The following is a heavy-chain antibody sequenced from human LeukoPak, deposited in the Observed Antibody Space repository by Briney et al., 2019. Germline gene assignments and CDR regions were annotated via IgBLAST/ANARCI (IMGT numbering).Heavy chain of an antibody. CDR3: ARHGGYFGYSYGQGNYYDSSGPPDY. Sequence: SETLSLTCTVSGGSISCSSYYWGWIRQPPGKGLEWIGSIYYSGSTYYNPSLKSRVTISVDTSKNQFSLKLSSETAADTAVYYCARHGGYFGYSYGQGNYYDSSGPPDYWGQGTLVTVSS. CDR1: GGSISCSSYY. J-gene: IGHJ4*02. CDR2: IYYSGST. D-gene: IGHD3-22*01. V-gene: IGHV4-39*01.